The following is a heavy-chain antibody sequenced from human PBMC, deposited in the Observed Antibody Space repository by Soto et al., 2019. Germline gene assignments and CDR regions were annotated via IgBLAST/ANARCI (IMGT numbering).Heavy chain of an antibody. CDR1: GFTFSSYA. Sequence: GGSLRLSCAASGFTFSSYAMHWVRQAPGKGLEWVAVISYDGSNKYYADSVKGRFTISRDNSKNTLYLQMNSLRAEDTAVYYCAAHPDGMDVWGQGTTVTVSS. CDR3: AAHPDGMDV. J-gene: IGHJ6*02. V-gene: IGHV3-30-3*01. CDR2: ISYDGSNK.